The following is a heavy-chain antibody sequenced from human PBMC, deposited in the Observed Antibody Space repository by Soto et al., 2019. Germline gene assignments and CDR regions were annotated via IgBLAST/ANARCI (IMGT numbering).Heavy chain of an antibody. D-gene: IGHD6-19*01. Sequence: GGSLRLSCAASGFTFSSYSMNWVRQAPGKRLEWVSSISSSSSYIYYADSVKGRFTISRDNAKNSLYLQMNSLRAEDTAVYYCARVAIAVAGYFDYWGQGTLVTGSS. CDR3: ARVAIAVAGYFDY. CDR1: GFTFSSYS. CDR2: ISSSSSYI. J-gene: IGHJ4*02. V-gene: IGHV3-21*01.